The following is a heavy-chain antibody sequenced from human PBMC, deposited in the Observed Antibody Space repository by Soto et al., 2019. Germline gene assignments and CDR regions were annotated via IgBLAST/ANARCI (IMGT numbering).Heavy chain of an antibody. V-gene: IGHV3-23*01. CDR2: ISGHGDAT. Sequence: GGSLRLSCAASGFPFTGYSMSWVRQPPGKGLEWVSSISGHGDATFYADSVKGRFTISRDNSKNTLYLHMCSLRAEDTALYYCANSRVSMVRGLIIIPNYWGQGSLVTVYS. D-gene: IGHD3-10*01. J-gene: IGHJ4*02. CDR3: ANSRVSMVRGLIIIPNY. CDR1: GFPFTGYS.